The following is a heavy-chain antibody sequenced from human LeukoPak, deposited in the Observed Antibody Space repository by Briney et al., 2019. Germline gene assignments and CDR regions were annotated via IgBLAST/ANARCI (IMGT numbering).Heavy chain of an antibody. J-gene: IGHJ4*02. CDR3: ARRSGSYDSSGYPFDY. D-gene: IGHD3-22*01. V-gene: IGHV1-69*13. CDR1: GGTFSIYA. Sequence: SVKVSCKASGGTFSIYAISWVRQAPGQGLEWMGGIIPIFGTANYAQKFQGRVTITADESTSTAYMELSSLRSEDTAVYYCARRSGSYDSSGYPFDYWGQGTLVTVSS. CDR2: IIPIFGTA.